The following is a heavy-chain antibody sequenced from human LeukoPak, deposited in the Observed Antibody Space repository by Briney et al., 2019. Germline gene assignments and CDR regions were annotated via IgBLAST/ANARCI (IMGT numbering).Heavy chain of an antibody. D-gene: IGHD6-13*01. CDR1: GGSISSYY. Sequence: SETLSLTCTVSGGSISSYYWSWIRQPPGKGLEYIGYIYYSGSTNYNPSLKSRVTISADTSKNQFSLRLSSVTAADTAVYYCASPGIVAAGTDRGFDYWGEGTLVTVSS. CDR2: IYYSGST. CDR3: ASPGIVAAGTDRGFDY. J-gene: IGHJ4*02. V-gene: IGHV4-59*01.